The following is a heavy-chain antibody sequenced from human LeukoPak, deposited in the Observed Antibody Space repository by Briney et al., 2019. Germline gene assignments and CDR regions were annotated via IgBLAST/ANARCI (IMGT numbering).Heavy chain of an antibody. CDR2: IYYSGST. J-gene: IGHJ3*02. CDR1: GGSISSYY. Sequence: PSGTLSLTCTVSGGSISSYYWSWIRQPPGKGLEWIGYIYYSGSTNYNPSLKSRVTISVDTSKNQFSLKLSSVTAADTAVYYCARDLVLEGDAFDIWGQGTMVTVSP. CDR3: ARDLVLEGDAFDI. V-gene: IGHV4-59*12. D-gene: IGHD3-3*01.